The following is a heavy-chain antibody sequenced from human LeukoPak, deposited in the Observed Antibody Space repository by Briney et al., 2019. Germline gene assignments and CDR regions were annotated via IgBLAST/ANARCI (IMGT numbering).Heavy chain of an antibody. CDR3: ARGRNYYDSSGPLRYYYYMDV. V-gene: IGHV4-34*01. CDR2: INHSGST. Sequence: SETLSLTCAVSGGSFSGYYWSWIRQPPGKGLEWIGEINHSGSTNYNPSLKSRVTISVDTSKNQFSLKLSSVTAADTAVYYCARGRNYYDSSGPLRYYYYMDVWGKGTTVTVSS. CDR1: GGSFSGYY. J-gene: IGHJ6*03. D-gene: IGHD3-22*01.